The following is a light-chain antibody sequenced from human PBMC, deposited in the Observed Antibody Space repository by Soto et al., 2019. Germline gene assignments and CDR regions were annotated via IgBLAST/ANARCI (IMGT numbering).Light chain of an antibody. V-gene: IGKV3-11*01. CDR1: QSVSSN. CDR3: QQRSYWPPVIT. J-gene: IGKJ5*01. Sequence: EIVMTQSPSTLSVSPGERATLSCRASQSVSSNLAWYQQRPGQAPRLLIYDASSRANGIPARFTGSGSGTDFSLTINSLEPEDFAVYFCQQRSYWPPVITFGQGTRLEI. CDR2: DAS.